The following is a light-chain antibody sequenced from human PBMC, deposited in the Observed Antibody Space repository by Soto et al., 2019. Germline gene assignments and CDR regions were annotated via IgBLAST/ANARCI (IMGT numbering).Light chain of an antibody. V-gene: IGLV2-8*01. CDR2: EVS. CDR3: SSYAGSNNWV. CDR1: SSDLSGYNY. Sequence: QSALTQPPSASGSPGQSVTISCTGTSSDLSGYNYVSWYQQHPGKAPKLMIYEVSKRPSGVPDRFSGSKSGNTASLTVSGLQAENEADYYCSSYAGSNNWVLGGGNKLTVL. J-gene: IGLJ3*02.